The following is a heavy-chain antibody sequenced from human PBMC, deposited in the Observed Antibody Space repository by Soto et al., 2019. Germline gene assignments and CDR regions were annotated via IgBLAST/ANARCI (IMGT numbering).Heavy chain of an antibody. V-gene: IGHV3-23*01. J-gene: IGHJ4*02. CDR2: ISGSGANT. D-gene: IGHD2-21*02. Sequence: EVQLLESGGGLVQPGGSLRLSCAASGFTFSNYAMTWVSQAPGKGLAWVSAISGSGANTYYADSVKGLFTISRDDSKSTVYLQMTSLRAEDTAVYYCAKDYLDCGGDCPPFDYWGQGTQVTVSS. CDR3: AKDYLDCGGDCPPFDY. CDR1: GFTFSNYA.